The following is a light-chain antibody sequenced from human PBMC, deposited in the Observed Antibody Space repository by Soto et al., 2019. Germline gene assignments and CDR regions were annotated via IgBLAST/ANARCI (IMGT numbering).Light chain of an antibody. V-gene: IGLV1-40*01. CDR3: QSYDSSLSGYV. Sequence: QSVLTQSPSVSGAPGQRVTISCTGSSSNIGAGYDVHWYQQLPGTAPKLLIYANSNRPSGVPDRFSGSKSGTSASLAITGLQAEDEADYYCQSYDSSLSGYVFGSGTKLTVL. J-gene: IGLJ1*01. CDR2: ANS. CDR1: SSNIGAGYD.